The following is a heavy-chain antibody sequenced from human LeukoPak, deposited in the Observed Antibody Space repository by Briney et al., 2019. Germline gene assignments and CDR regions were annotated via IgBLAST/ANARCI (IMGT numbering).Heavy chain of an antibody. Sequence: PSETLSLTCSVSGGSFSNYSWNWIRQPPGRGLEWIGSLYTSGSTHYNPSLKSRVTISVDTSKNQFSLRLSSMTAADTAVYYCARRRVEMSTIMEGNWLDPWGQGTLVTVSS. J-gene: IGHJ5*02. V-gene: IGHV4-4*08. D-gene: IGHD5-24*01. CDR2: LYTSGST. CDR1: GGSFSNYS. CDR3: ARRRVEMSTIMEGNWLDP.